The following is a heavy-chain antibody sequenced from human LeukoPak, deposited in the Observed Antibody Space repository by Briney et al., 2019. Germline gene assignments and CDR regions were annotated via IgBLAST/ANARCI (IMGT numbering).Heavy chain of an antibody. Sequence: GRSLRLSCAASGFTFSSYGMHWVRQAPGKGLEWVAVIWFDGSNKYYADSVKGRFTISRDNSKNTLYLQMNSLRAEDTAVYYCARDKYDTLTGNHDYYFDYWGQGTLVTVSS. D-gene: IGHD3-9*01. J-gene: IGHJ4*02. CDR3: ARDKYDTLTGNHDYYFDY. V-gene: IGHV3-33*01. CDR2: IWFDGSNK. CDR1: GFTFSSYG.